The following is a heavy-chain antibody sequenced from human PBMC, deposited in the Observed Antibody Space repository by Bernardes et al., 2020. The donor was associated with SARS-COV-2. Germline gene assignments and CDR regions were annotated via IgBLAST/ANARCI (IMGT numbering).Heavy chain of an antibody. CDR3: AKGDLEWELLGSLDH. J-gene: IGHJ4*02. D-gene: IGHD1-26*01. V-gene: IGHV3-30*18. CDR2: ISDDGSNK. CDR1: GFTFRSHA. Sequence: GGSLRLSCAASGFTFRSHAMHWVRQAPGKGLEWVTVISDDGSNKYYGDSVKGRFTVSRDNSKNTLYLQMNSLRAEDTAVYYCAKGDLEWELLGSLDHWGQGTLVSVSS.